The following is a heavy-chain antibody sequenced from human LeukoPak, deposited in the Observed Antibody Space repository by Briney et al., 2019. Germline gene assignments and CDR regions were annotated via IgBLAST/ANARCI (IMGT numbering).Heavy chain of an antibody. V-gene: IGHV4-34*01. CDR3: ARQVLRYFDD. Sequence: PSETLSLTCAVYGGSFSGYYWSWIRQPPGRGLEWIGEINHSGSTNYNPSLKSRVTISVDTSKNQFSLKLSSVTAAETAVYYCARQVLRYFDDWGQGTLVTVSS. J-gene: IGHJ4*02. CDR1: GGSFSGYY. CDR2: INHSGST. D-gene: IGHD3-9*01.